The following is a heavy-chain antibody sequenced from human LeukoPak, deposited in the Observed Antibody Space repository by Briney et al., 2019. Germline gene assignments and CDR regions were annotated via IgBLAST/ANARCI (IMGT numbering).Heavy chain of an antibody. J-gene: IGHJ6*03. CDR2: IYYSGST. V-gene: IGHV4-39*07. CDR3: ARVGGGRYDFWSGYYMDYYYYMDV. CDR1: GGSISSSSYY. Sequence: SETLSLTCTVSGGSISSSSYYWGWIRQPPGKGLEWIGSIYYSGSTYYNPSLESRVTISVDTSKNQFSLQLSSVTAADTAVYYCARVGGGRYDFWSGYYMDYYYYMDVWGKGTTVTVSS. D-gene: IGHD3-3*01.